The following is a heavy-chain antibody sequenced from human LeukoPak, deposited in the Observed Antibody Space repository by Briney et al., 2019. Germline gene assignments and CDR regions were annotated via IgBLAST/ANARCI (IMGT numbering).Heavy chain of an antibody. J-gene: IGHJ4*02. V-gene: IGHV1-18*01. Sequence: ASVKVSCKASGFVFTGYGFTWVRQAPGQGLEWMGWISANDGKTHYSERHQGRVTMTTDTVTSTAYMELRSLRSDDTAVHYCARELHVERDDYWGQGTLVTVSS. CDR1: GFVFTGYG. D-gene: IGHD1-1*01. CDR2: ISANDGKT. CDR3: ARELHVERDDY.